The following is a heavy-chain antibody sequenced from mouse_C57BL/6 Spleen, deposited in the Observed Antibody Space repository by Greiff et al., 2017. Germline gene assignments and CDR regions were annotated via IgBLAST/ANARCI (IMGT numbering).Heavy chain of an antibody. CDR3: ARGTGKRGDFDY. CDR2: IYPGDGDT. Sequence: QVHVKQSGAELVKPGASVKISCKASGYAFSSYWMNWVKQRPGKGLEWVGQIYPGDGDTNYNGKFKGKATLTADKSSSTAYMQLSSLTSEDSAVYFCARGTGKRGDFDYWGQGTTLTVSS. CDR1: GYAFSSYW. V-gene: IGHV1-80*01. D-gene: IGHD4-1*01. J-gene: IGHJ2*01.